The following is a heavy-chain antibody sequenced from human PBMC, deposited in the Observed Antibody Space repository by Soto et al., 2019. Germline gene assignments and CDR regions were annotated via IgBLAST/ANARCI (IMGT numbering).Heavy chain of an antibody. Sequence: GASVKVSCKASGGTFSSYTISWVRQAPGQGLEWMGRIIPIFGIANYAQKFQGRVTITADKSTSTAYMELSSLRSEDTAVYYCASDEGVRRKLDYWGQGTLVTVSS. D-gene: IGHD3-10*02. J-gene: IGHJ4*02. V-gene: IGHV1-69*02. CDR2: IIPIFGIA. CDR3: ASDEGVRRKLDY. CDR1: GGTFSSYT.